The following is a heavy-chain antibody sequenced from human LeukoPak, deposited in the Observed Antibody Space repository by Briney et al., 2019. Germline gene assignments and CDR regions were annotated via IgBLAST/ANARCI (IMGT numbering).Heavy chain of an antibody. V-gene: IGHV4-4*02. CDR3: ARENTMTRGAFDAFDI. J-gene: IGHJ3*02. CDR2: VHLDGRT. CDR1: GGSVTSTNW. D-gene: IGHD3-10*01. Sequence: SETLSLTCGVSGGSVTSTNWWTWVRQPPGKGLEWIGEVHLDGRTNYNPSLKSRLTMSVDLSENHVSLKLTSVTAADTAVYYCARENTMTRGAFDAFDIWGQGTMVTVSS.